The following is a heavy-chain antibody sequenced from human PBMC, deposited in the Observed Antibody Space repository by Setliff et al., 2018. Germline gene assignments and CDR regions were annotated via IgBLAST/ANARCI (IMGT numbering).Heavy chain of an antibody. CDR3: ARSMQQLVRRYFDY. CDR2: IKQDGSEK. CDR1: GFTFSSYW. J-gene: IGHJ4*02. Sequence: GSLRLSCAASGFTFSSYWMSWVRQAPGKGLEWVANIKQDGSEKYYVDSVKGRFTISRDNAKNSLYLQMNSLRAEDTAVYYCARSMQQLVRRYFDYWGQGTLVTVSS. V-gene: IGHV3-7*01. D-gene: IGHD6-13*01.